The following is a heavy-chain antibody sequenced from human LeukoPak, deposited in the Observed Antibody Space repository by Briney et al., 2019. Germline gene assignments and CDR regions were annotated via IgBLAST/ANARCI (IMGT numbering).Heavy chain of an antibody. CDR2: IYYSGST. D-gene: IGHD5-24*01. J-gene: IGHJ5*02. CDR1: GGSISSNY. CDR3: ARDGYNSGLDR. V-gene: IGHV4-59*01. Sequence: SETLSLTCTVPGGSISSNYWSWIRQPPRKGLEWIGYIYYSGSTNYNPSLKTRVTISVGPSKDQFSLKLSSVTAADTAVYYCARDGYNSGLDRWGQGTLVTAS.